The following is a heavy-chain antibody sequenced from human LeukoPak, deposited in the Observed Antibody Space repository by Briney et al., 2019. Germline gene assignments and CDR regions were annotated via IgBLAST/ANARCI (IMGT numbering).Heavy chain of an antibody. Sequence: PGGSLRLSCAASGFTVSSNYMSWVRQAPGKGLEWVSVIYSGGSTYYADSVKGRFTISRDNSKNTLYLQMDSLRAEDTAVYYCASGAVAANYFDYWGQGTLVTVSS. J-gene: IGHJ4*02. CDR3: ASGAVAANYFDY. CDR2: IYSGGST. CDR1: GFTVSSNY. V-gene: IGHV3-66*01. D-gene: IGHD6-19*01.